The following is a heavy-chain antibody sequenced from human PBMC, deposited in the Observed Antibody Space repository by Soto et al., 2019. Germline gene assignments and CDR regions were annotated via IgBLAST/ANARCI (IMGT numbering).Heavy chain of an antibody. CDR1: GFTFSSYG. D-gene: IGHD3-16*01. CDR2: IWYDGSNK. Sequence: GGSLRLSCAASGFTFSSYGMHWVRQAPGKGLEWVAVIWYDGSNKYYADSVKGRFTISRDNSKNTLYLQMNSLRAEDTAVYYCATSFWGTPDYYYYYMDVWGKGTTVTVSS. V-gene: IGHV3-33*01. J-gene: IGHJ6*03. CDR3: ATSFWGTPDYYYYYMDV.